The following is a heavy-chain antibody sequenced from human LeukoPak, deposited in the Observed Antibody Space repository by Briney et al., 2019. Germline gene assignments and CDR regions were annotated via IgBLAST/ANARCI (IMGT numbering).Heavy chain of an antibody. J-gene: IGHJ4*02. Sequence: ASVKVSCKASGYTFTSYGITWVRQAPGQGLEWMGWISAYNGNTNYPLKFQGRVTMTTDTSTSTAYMELRSLRSDDTAVYYCARGSATMIDIFDFWGQGTLVTVSS. V-gene: IGHV1-18*01. CDR1: GYTFTSYG. CDR2: ISAYNGNT. CDR3: ARGSATMIDIFDF. D-gene: IGHD2-21*01.